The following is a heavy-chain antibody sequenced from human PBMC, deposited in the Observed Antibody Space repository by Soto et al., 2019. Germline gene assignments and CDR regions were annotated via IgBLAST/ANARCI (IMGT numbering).Heavy chain of an antibody. J-gene: IGHJ4*02. Sequence: PGGSLRLSCAASGFTFSSYAMSWVRQAPGKGLEWVSVISGSGGSTYYADSVKGRFTISRDNSKNTLYLQMNSLRAEDTALYYCAKATVGYCGSTSCSQFDYWGQGTLVTSPQ. D-gene: IGHD2-2*01. V-gene: IGHV3-23*01. CDR2: ISGSGGST. CDR3: AKATVGYCGSTSCSQFDY. CDR1: GFTFSSYA.